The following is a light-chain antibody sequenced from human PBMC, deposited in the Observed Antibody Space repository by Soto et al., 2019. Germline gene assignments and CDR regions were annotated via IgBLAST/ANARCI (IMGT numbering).Light chain of an antibody. J-gene: IGKJ2*01. CDR2: ASS. V-gene: IGKV1-12*01. CDR3: QQANSCPYT. CDR1: QGISSW. Sequence: DLQMPQSPSSVSASVGDRVSITCRASQGISSWLAWYQQKPGKAPKLLIYASSSLQSGVPSRFSGSRSGTDFTLTNSSLQPEDFATYECQQANSCPYTSGQGTKLEIK.